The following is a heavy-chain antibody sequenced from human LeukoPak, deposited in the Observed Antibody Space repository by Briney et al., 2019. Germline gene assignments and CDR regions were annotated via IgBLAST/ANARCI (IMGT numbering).Heavy chain of an antibody. Sequence: PSETLSLTCTVSGGSISSYYWSWIRQPPGKGLEWIGYIYYSGSTNYNPSLKSRVTISVDTSKNQFSLKLSSVTAADTAVYYCARGYSSSPGRNGGQGPLVTVSS. CDR1: GGSISSYY. D-gene: IGHD6-13*01. CDR3: ARGYSSSPGRN. V-gene: IGHV4-59*01. J-gene: IGHJ4*02. CDR2: IYYSGST.